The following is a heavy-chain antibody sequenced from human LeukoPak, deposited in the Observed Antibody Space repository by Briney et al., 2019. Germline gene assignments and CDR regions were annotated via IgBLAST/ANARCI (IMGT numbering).Heavy chain of an antibody. Sequence: ASVKVSCKASGYTFTGQYIQWVRQAPGQGLEWMGWINTNTGNPTYAQGFTGRFVFSLDTSVSTAYLQISSLKAEDTAVYYCARDTDPWDCGGDCYSNGMDVWGQGTTVTVSS. J-gene: IGHJ6*02. CDR2: INTNTGNP. D-gene: IGHD2-21*02. CDR3: ARDTDPWDCGGDCYSNGMDV. V-gene: IGHV7-4-1*02. CDR1: GYTFTGQY.